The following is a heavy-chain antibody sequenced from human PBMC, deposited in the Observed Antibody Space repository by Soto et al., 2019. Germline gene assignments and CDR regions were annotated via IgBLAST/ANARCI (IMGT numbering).Heavy chain of an antibody. CDR1: GYTFTSYD. CDR3: ARGRLAYYYDSSGYFNWFDP. CDR2: MNPNSGNT. J-gene: IGHJ5*02. Sequence: ASVKVSCKASGYTFTSYDINWVRQATGQGLEWMGWMNPNSGNTSYAQKLQGRVTMTTDTSTSTAYMELSSLRSDDTAVYYCARGRLAYYYDSSGYFNWFDPWGQGTLVTVSS. D-gene: IGHD3-22*01. V-gene: IGHV1-8*01.